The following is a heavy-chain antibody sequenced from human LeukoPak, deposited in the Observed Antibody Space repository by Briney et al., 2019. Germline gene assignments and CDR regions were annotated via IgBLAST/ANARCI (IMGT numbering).Heavy chain of an antibody. CDR3: ARMTTVVTRGFDY. CDR2: IIPILGIA. D-gene: IGHD4-23*01. J-gene: IGHJ4*02. CDR1: GGXFSSYA. Sequence: ASVKVSCKASGGXFSSYAISWVRQAPGQGLEWMGRIIPILGIANYAQKFQGRVTITADKSTSTAYMELSSLRSEDTAVYYCARMTTVVTRGFDYWGQGTLVTVSS. V-gene: IGHV1-69*04.